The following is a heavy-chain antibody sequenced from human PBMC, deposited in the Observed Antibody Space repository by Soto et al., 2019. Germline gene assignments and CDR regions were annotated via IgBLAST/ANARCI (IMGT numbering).Heavy chain of an antibody. Sequence: GGSLRLSCAASGFTFSSYGMHWVRQAPGKGLEWVAVISYDGSNKYYADSVKGRFTISRDNSKNTLYLQMNSLRAEDTAVYYCAKGGAAGGYYFDYWGQGTLVTVSS. CDR2: ISYDGSNK. CDR1: GFTFSSYG. CDR3: AKGGAAGGYYFDY. V-gene: IGHV3-30*18. J-gene: IGHJ4*02. D-gene: IGHD3-10*01.